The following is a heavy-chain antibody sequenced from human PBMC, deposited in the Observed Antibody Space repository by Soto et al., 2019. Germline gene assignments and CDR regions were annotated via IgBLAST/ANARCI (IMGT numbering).Heavy chain of an antibody. CDR1: CGSISSGGYY. D-gene: IGHD5-12*01. J-gene: IGHJ5*02. CDR2: IYYSGST. Sequence: SETLSLTCTVSCGSISSGGYYWSWIRQHPGKGLEWIGYIYYSGSTYYNPSLKSRVTISVDTSKNQFSLKLSSVTAADTAVYYCARVGQSRDGYNYDWFDPWGQGTLVTVSS. CDR3: ARVGQSRDGYNYDWFDP. V-gene: IGHV4-31*03.